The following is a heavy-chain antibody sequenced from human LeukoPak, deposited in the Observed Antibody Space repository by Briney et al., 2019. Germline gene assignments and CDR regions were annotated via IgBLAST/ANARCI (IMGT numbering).Heavy chain of an antibody. D-gene: IGHD3-22*01. Sequence: SETLSLTCTVSGGSISSYYWSWIRQPPGKGLEWIGYIYYSGSTNYNPSLKSRVTISVDTSKNPFSLKLSSVTAADTAVYYCAGDSSGYGYAFDIWGQGTMVTVSS. CDR2: IYYSGST. CDR3: AGDSSGYGYAFDI. J-gene: IGHJ3*02. CDR1: GGSISSYY. V-gene: IGHV4-59*08.